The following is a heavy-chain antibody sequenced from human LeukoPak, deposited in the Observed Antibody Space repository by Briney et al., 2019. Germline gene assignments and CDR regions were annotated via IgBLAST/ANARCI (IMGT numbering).Heavy chain of an antibody. Sequence: GGSLRLSCAASGFTFSSYAMSWVRQAPGKGLEWVSAISGSGGRTYYADSVKGRFTISRDNSKNTLYLQMNSLRAEDTAVYYCAKDREVLLWFGESQYYWGQGTLVTVSS. D-gene: IGHD3-10*01. CDR2: ISGSGGRT. CDR3: AKDREVLLWFGESQYY. J-gene: IGHJ4*02. CDR1: GFTFSSYA. V-gene: IGHV3-23*01.